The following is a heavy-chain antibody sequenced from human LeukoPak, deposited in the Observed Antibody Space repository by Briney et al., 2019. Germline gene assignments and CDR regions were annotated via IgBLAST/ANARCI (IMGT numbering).Heavy chain of an antibody. CDR1: GGSISSYY. CDR2: IYYSGST. CDR3: ARLTGYDWESSFDY. V-gene: IGHV4-59*01. J-gene: IGHJ4*02. D-gene: IGHD5-12*01. Sequence: SETLSLTCTVSGGSISSYYWSWIRQPPGKGLEWIGYIYYSGSTNYNPSLKSRVTISVDTSKNQFSLKLSSVTAADTAVYFCARLTGYDWESSFDYWGQGTLVTVSS.